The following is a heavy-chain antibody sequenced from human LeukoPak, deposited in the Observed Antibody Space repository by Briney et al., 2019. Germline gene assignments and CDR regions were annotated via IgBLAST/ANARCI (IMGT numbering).Heavy chain of an antibody. Sequence: PSETLSLTCTVSGGSISSSSYYWGWIRQPPGKGLEWIGSIYYSGSTYYNPSLKSRVTISVDTSKNQFSLKLSSVTAADTAVYYCARHHWVVRGVISWFDPWGQGTLVTVSS. V-gene: IGHV4-39*01. CDR3: ARHHWVVRGVISWFDP. CDR2: IYYSGST. D-gene: IGHD3-10*01. CDR1: GGSISSSSYY. J-gene: IGHJ5*02.